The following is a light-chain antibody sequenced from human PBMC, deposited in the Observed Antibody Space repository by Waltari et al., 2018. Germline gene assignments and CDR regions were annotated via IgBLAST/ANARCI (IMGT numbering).Light chain of an antibody. J-gene: IGKJ2*01. CDR1: QSISSW. V-gene: IGKV1-5*03. Sequence: DIQMTQSPSTLSASVGARVTIACLASQSISSWLAWYQQKPGKAPKLLIYKASSLESGVPSRFSGSGSGTEFTLTISSLQPDDFATYYCQQYNSYSYTFGQGTKLEI. CDR3: QQYNSYSYT. CDR2: KAS.